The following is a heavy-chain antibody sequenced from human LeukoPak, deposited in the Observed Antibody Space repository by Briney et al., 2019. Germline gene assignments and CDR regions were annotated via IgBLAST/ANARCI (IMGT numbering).Heavy chain of an antibody. CDR2: VFFRGST. CDR3: ARGDYSGYVLDY. Sequence: SETLSLTCTVSGGSINNYYWSWIQQPPGKGLQWVGYVFFRGSTSYNPFLQSRVTISVDTSKNQFSLRLTSLTAADTAVYYCARGDYSGYVLDYWGRGALVTVSS. V-gene: IGHV4-59*01. J-gene: IGHJ4*02. CDR1: GGSINNYY. D-gene: IGHD4-11*01.